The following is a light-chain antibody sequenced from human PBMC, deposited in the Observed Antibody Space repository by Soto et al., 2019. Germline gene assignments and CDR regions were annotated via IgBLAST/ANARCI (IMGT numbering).Light chain of an antibody. Sequence: DIQMTQSPSSLSASVGDRVTITCRASQSISSYLNWYQQKPGEAPKLLIYAASSLQSGVPSRFSGSGSGTDFTLTISSLQPEDFETYYCQQSYSTPQTFGQGTKVDIK. J-gene: IGKJ1*01. CDR2: AAS. V-gene: IGKV1-39*01. CDR1: QSISSY. CDR3: QQSYSTPQT.